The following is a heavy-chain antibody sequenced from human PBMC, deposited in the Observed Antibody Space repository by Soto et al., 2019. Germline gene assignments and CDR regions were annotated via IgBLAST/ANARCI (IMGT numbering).Heavy chain of an antibody. V-gene: IGHV2-5*02. D-gene: IGHD1-7*01. J-gene: IGHJ4*02. CDR3: AHRRIGVSQWNYGDFDY. CDR2: IYWDDDK. Sequence: SGATLGNPTQTLTLTCTFSGFSLSTSGVGVGWVRQPPGKALEWLVFIYWDDDKRYSPSLRSRLTITKDTSKNQVVLTMTNVDPVDTATYFCAHRRIGVSQWNYGDFDYWGQGTLVTVSS. CDR1: GFSLSTSGVG.